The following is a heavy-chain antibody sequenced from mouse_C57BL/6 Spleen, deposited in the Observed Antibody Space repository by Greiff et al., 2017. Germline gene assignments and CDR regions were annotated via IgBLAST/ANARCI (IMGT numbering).Heavy chain of an antibody. V-gene: IGHV1-15*01. D-gene: IGHD2-1*01. Sequence: QVQLQQSGAELVRPGASVTLSCKASGYTFTDYEMHWVKQTPVQGLEWIGAIDPETGGTAYNQKFKGKAILTADKSSSTAYMELRSLTSEDSAVYYCTRANYDDFDYWGQGTTLTVSS. CDR1: GYTFTDYE. J-gene: IGHJ2*01. CDR3: TRANYDDFDY. CDR2: IDPETGGT.